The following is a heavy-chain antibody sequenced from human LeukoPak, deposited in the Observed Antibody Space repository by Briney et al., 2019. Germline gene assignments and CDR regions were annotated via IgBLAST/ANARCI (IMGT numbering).Heavy chain of an antibody. V-gene: IGHV3-23*01. J-gene: IGHJ4*02. CDR2: VSGSGDRT. D-gene: IGHD3-22*01. CDR1: GFTFSNSA. CDR3: AKDSTNYYDSSGYPEYFFDS. Sequence: GGSLRLSCEGSGFTFSNSAMTWVRQAPGRGLEWVSGVSGSGDRTNYADSVKSRFTVSRDNSKNTVYLEMNRLGVDDTAVYYCAKDSTNYYDSSGYPEYFFDSWGQGTLVTVSS.